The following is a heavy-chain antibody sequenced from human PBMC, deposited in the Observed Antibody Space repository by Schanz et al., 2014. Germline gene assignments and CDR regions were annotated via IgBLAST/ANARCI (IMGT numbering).Heavy chain of an antibody. CDR3: ARARNALRFFDWLFNDY. Sequence: QVQLVQSGGEVKTPGASVKVSCKASGYTFTNYGISWVRQAPGQGLEWMGWVSAYNGNTNYAQKFQGRVTMTTDTSTTTAYMELRSLRSDDTAVYYCARARNALRFFDWLFNDYWGQGTLVTVSS. CDR2: VSAYNGNT. CDR1: GYTFTNYG. V-gene: IGHV1-18*04. D-gene: IGHD3-9*01. J-gene: IGHJ4*02.